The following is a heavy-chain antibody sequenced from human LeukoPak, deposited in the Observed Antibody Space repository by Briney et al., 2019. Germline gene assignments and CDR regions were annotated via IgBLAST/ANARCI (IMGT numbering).Heavy chain of an antibody. CDR1: GFTFSSYS. J-gene: IGHJ3*02. CDR2: ISSSSSYI. Sequence: GGSLRLSCAASGFTFSSYSMNWVRQAPGKGLEWVSSISSSSSYIYYADSVKGRFTISRDNVKNSLYLQMNSLRAEDTAVYYCARGEGDDFWSGYPHGAFDIRGQGTMVTVSS. CDR3: ARGEGDDFWSGYPHGAFDI. V-gene: IGHV3-21*01. D-gene: IGHD3-3*01.